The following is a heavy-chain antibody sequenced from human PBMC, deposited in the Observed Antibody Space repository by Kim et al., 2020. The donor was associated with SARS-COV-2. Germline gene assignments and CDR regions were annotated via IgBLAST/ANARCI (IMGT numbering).Heavy chain of an antibody. CDR3: ARLQWFGELLSGGYNWFDP. D-gene: IGHD3-10*01. J-gene: IGHJ5*02. Sequence: SRVTISVDTSKNQFSLKLSSVTAADTAVYYCARLQWFGELLSGGYNWFDPWGQGTLVTVSS. V-gene: IGHV4-59*08.